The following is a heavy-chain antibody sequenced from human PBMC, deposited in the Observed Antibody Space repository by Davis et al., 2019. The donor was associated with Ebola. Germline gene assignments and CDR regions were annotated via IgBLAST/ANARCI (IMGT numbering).Heavy chain of an antibody. V-gene: IGHV3-23*01. Sequence: PGWSLRLSCAASGFTSSSYAMSWVRQAPGKGLEWVSAISGNGGGTYYADSVKGRFTISRDNSKNTVYLQMNRVRVEDTAVYYCAGGDFWSGQFDYWGQGALVTVSS. J-gene: IGHJ4*02. CDR3: AGGDFWSGQFDY. D-gene: IGHD3-3*01. CDR1: GFTSSSYA. CDR2: ISGNGGGT.